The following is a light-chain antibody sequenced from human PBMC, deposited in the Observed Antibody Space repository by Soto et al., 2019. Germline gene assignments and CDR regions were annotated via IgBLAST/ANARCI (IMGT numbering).Light chain of an antibody. CDR2: EVS. V-gene: IGLV2-18*01. Sequence: QSVLTQPPSVSGSHGQSVTISCTGTSTDFVSYNRVSWYQQPPGTAPKLMIYEVSKRPSGVPDRFSGSKSGNTASLTISGLQAADEADYYCSLYTSENAYVFGTGTKLTVL. CDR3: SLYTSENAYV. CDR1: STDFVSYNR. J-gene: IGLJ1*01.